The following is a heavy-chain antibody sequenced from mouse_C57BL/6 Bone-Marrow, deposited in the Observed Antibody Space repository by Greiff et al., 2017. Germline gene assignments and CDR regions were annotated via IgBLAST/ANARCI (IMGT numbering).Heavy chain of an antibody. CDR2: ISWDDDK. J-gene: IGHJ3*01. V-gene: IGHV8-8*01. Sequence: QVTLKESGPGILQPSQTLSLSCSFSGFSLRTFGMGVGWIRQPSGKGLEWLAHISWDDDKYYNPALKRRLTISKDTSKNQVYLKIANVDTADTATYYCARMDGYYEEVFAYWGQGTLVTVSA. CDR1: GFSLRTFGMG. CDR3: ARMDGYYEEVFAY. D-gene: IGHD2-3*01.